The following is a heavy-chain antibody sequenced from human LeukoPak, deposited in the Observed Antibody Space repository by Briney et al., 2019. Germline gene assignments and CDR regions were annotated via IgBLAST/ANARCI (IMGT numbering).Heavy chain of an antibody. CDR1: GFTFDDYG. CDR2: INWNGGST. Sequence: RGSLRLSCAASGFTFDDYGMSWVRQAPGKGLEWVSGINWNGGSTGYADSVKGRFTISRDNAKNSLYLQMNSLRAEDTALYYCAREFYDSSSYYYYYYYMDVWGKGTTVTVSS. CDR3: AREFYDSSSYYYYYYYMDV. V-gene: IGHV3-20*04. J-gene: IGHJ6*03. D-gene: IGHD3-22*01.